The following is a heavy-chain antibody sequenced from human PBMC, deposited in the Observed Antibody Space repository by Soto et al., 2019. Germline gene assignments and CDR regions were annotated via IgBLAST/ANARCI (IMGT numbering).Heavy chain of an antibody. Sequence: SVKVSCKASGGTFSSYAISWVRQAPGQGLEWMGGIIPIFGTANYAQKFQGRVTITADESTSTAYMELSSLRSEDTAVCYCARGSWRSGYSGDYYYYGMDVWGQGTTVTVSS. CDR1: GGTFSSYA. D-gene: IGHD3-3*01. CDR2: IIPIFGTA. V-gene: IGHV1-69*13. J-gene: IGHJ6*02. CDR3: ARGSWRSGYSGDYYYYGMDV.